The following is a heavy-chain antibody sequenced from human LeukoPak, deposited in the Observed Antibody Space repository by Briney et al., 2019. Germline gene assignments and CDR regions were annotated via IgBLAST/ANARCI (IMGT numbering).Heavy chain of an antibody. CDR2: IYYSGST. CDR1: GGSISSGDYY. V-gene: IGHV4-31*03. CDR3: ARDSSVLELGIDY. D-gene: IGHD7-27*01. J-gene: IGHJ4*02. Sequence: PSGTLSLTCTVSGGSISSGDYYWGWIRQHTGKGLEWIGYIYYSGSTNYNPSLKSRVTIAVDTSKNQYSLKLSSVTAADTAVYYCARDSSVLELGIDYWGQGTLVTVSS.